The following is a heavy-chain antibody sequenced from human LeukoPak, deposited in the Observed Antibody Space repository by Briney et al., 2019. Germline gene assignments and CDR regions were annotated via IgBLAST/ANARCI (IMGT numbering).Heavy chain of an antibody. CDR3: ARSSGYIFDQ. J-gene: IGHJ4*02. CDR2: IFYSGST. CDR1: GVSISSYY. V-gene: IGHV4-59*01. Sequence: SETLSLTCTVSGVSISSYYWSWIRQPPGKGLEWIGYIFYSGSTNYNPSLKSRVTISVDTSKNQFSLKLSSVTAADTAVYYCARSSGYIFDQWGQGTLVTVSS. D-gene: IGHD3-22*01.